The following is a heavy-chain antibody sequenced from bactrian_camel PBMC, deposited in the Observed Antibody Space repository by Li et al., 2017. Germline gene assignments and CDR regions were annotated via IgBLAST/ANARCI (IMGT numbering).Heavy chain of an antibody. V-gene: IGHV3S10*01. J-gene: IGHJ6*01. CDR2: IDSDGTT. CDR1: GYTYSVDYY. CDR3: AADPPALYGGSGCWLKPRPGPPRSSDFGY. D-gene: IGHD6*01. Sequence: VQLVESGGGSVAAGGSLTLSCIASGYTYSVDYYMGWFRRAPGKEPEGVAAIDSDGTTRYGDFVKGRFTISKGNSKNLLYLQMNSLEPEDTAMYYCAADPPALYGGSGCWLKPRPGPPRSSDFGYWGQGTQVTVS.